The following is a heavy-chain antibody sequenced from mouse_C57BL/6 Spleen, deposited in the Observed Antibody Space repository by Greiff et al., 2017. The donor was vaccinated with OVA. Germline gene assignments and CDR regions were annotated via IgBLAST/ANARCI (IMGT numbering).Heavy chain of an antibody. CDR1: GFTFTDYY. Sequence: EVKLVESGGGLVQPGGSLSLSCAASGFTFTDYYMSWVRQPPGKALEWLGFIRNKANGYTTEYSASVKGRFTISRDNSQSILYLQMNAMRAEDSDTYYCARYSSSQPWYCDVWGTGTTVTVSS. CDR3: ARYSSSQPWYCDV. V-gene: IGHV7-3*01. D-gene: IGHD1-1*01. J-gene: IGHJ1*03. CDR2: IRNKANGYTT.